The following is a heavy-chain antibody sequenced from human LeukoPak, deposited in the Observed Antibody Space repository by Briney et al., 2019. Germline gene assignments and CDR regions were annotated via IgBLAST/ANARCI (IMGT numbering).Heavy chain of an antibody. V-gene: IGHV4-39*07. Sequence: SETLSLTCTVSGGSISSSSYYWGWIRQPPGKGLEWIGSIYYSGSTYYNPSLKSRVTISVDTSKNQFSLKLSSVTAADTAVYYCARPGYSSGWYVRYFQHWGQGTLVTVSS. CDR2: IYYSGST. CDR1: GGSISSSSYY. J-gene: IGHJ1*01. D-gene: IGHD6-19*01. CDR3: ARPGYSSGWYVRYFQH.